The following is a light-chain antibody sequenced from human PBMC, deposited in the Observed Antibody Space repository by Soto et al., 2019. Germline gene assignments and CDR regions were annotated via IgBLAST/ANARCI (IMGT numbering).Light chain of an antibody. V-gene: IGLV2-14*01. CDR2: DVS. J-gene: IGLJ2*01. Sequence: QSALTQPASVSGSPGQSITISCTGTSSDVGGYNYVSWYQQHPGKAPKLMIYDVSNRPSGGSNRFSGSKSGNTASLTISGLQAEDEADYYCSSYTSSSNLVVFGGGTKLTVL. CDR1: SSDVGGYNY. CDR3: SSYTSSSNLVV.